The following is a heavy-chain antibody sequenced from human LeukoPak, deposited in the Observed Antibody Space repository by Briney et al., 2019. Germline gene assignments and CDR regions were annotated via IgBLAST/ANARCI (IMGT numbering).Heavy chain of an antibody. CDR3: STDPRLLIY. CDR2: IIGSGDII. V-gene: IGHV3-48*03. CDR1: GFTFSSYE. J-gene: IGHJ4*01. D-gene: IGHD2-8*01. Sequence: GGSLSLSCSASGFTFSSYEMNWVRQAPGKGLEWISYIIGSGDIIYYADSVKGRFTISRDNAKNSLFLQMNSLRPDDTALYYCSTDPRLLIYWGHGTLVTVSS.